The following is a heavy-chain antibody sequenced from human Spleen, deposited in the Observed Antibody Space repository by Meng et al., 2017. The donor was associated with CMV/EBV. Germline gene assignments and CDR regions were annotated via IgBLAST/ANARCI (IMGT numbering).Heavy chain of an antibody. J-gene: IGHJ3*02. V-gene: IGHV4-39*07. Sequence: GSLRLSCTVSGGSISSSSYYWGWIRQSPGKGLEWIGSIFYSGSTHYNPSLKSRVTISVDTSKSQFSLNLSSVTAADTAVYYCVSPGSTSCHLCFDIWGQGTMVTVSS. CDR1: GGSISSSSYY. CDR2: IFYSGST. D-gene: IGHD2-2*01. CDR3: VSPGSTSCHLCFDI.